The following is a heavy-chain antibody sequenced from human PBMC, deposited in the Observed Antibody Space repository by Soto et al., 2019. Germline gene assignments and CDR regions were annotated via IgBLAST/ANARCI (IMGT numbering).Heavy chain of an antibody. CDR1: GFSLSTSGVG. CDR2: IYWDDDK. Sequence: QITLKESGPTLVKPTQTLTLTCTFSGFSLSTSGVGVGWIRQPPGKALEWLALIYWDDDKRYSPSLKSRLTITKDTSKNQVVFTMTSMDPVDTATYYCAHSPTSDDYDSSGRIGYAFDIWGQGTMVTVSS. J-gene: IGHJ3*02. CDR3: AHSPTSDDYDSSGRIGYAFDI. V-gene: IGHV2-5*02. D-gene: IGHD3-22*01.